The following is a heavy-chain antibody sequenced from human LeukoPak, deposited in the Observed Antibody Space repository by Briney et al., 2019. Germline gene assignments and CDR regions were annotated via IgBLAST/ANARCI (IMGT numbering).Heavy chain of an antibody. CDR1: GFTFSSYG. J-gene: IGHJ4*02. CDR2: IRYDGSNK. Sequence: QPGGSLRLSCAASGFTFSSYGIHWVRQAPGKGLEWVAFIRYDGSNKYYADSVKGRFTISRDNSKNTLYLQMNSLRAEDTAVYYCAKDLSRTAVAGHDYWGQGTLVTVSS. V-gene: IGHV3-30*02. CDR3: AKDLSRTAVAGHDY. D-gene: IGHD6-19*01.